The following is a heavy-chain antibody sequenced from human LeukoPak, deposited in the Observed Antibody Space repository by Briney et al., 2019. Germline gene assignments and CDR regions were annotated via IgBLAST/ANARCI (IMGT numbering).Heavy chain of an antibody. CDR1: GFTVSSHY. Sequence: GGSLRLSCAASGFTVSSHYMNWVRQAPGRGLEWVSVIYRDGKTYYADSVKGRFTISRDNSKNTLYLQVNSLKTEDTAVYYCAREDTGDLAFDYWGQGTLVTVSS. CDR3: AREDTGDLAFDY. V-gene: IGHV3-66*02. J-gene: IGHJ4*02. CDR2: IYRDGKT. D-gene: IGHD1-1*01.